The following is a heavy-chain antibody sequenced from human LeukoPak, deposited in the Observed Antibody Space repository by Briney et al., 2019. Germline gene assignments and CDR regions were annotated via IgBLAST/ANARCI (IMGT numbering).Heavy chain of an antibody. D-gene: IGHD1-26*01. CDR3: AGWMVGDTFDY. CDR1: GGSISSSNW. CDR2: IYHSGST. V-gene: IGHV4-4*02. J-gene: IGHJ4*02. Sequence: NPSETLSLTCAVSGGSISSSNWWSWVRQPPGKGLEWIGEIYHSGSTNYNPSLKSRVTISVDTSKNQFSLKLSSVTAADTAVYYCAGWMVGDTFDYWGQGTLVTVSS.